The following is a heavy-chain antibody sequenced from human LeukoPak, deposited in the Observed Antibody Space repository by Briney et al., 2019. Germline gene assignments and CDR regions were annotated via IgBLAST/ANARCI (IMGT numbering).Heavy chain of an antibody. Sequence: SETLSLTCAVYGGSFSGYYWSWIRQPPGKGLEWIGEINHSGSTNYNPSLKSRVTISVDTSKNQFSLRLSSVTAADTAVYYCARDQNGWLQSETYYMDVWGKGTTDTVSS. CDR1: GGSFSGYY. CDR2: INHSGST. J-gene: IGHJ6*03. V-gene: IGHV4-34*01. CDR3: ARDQNGWLQSETYYMDV. D-gene: IGHD5-24*01.